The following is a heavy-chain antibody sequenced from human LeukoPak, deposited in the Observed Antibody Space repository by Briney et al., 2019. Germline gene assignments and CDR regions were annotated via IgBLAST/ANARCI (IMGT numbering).Heavy chain of an antibody. Sequence: ASVKVSCKASGYTFTSHGISWVRQAPGQGLEWMGWISTYNGNTNYAQKLQGRVSMTTDTSTSTAYMDLRSLRSDDTAVYYCARARSRWQLPPFDYWGQGTLVTVSS. CDR1: GYTFTSHG. V-gene: IGHV1-18*01. J-gene: IGHJ4*02. CDR3: ARARSRWQLPPFDY. D-gene: IGHD1-26*01. CDR2: ISTYNGNT.